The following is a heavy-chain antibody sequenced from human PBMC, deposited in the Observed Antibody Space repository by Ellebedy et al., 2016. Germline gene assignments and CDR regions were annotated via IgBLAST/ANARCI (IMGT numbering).Heavy chain of an antibody. CDR1: GFRFSMYG. V-gene: IGHV3-33*01. CDR2: LWYDGTNE. Sequence: GESLKISXAPSGFRFSMYGMHWVRQAPGKGLEWVAGLWYDGTNENYGDSVKGRFTISRDNSRNTLPLQMNSLGVDDTAVYYCTRRGVGFGDVWGLGTTVTVSS. CDR3: TRRGVGFGDV. D-gene: IGHD3-10*01. J-gene: IGHJ6*02.